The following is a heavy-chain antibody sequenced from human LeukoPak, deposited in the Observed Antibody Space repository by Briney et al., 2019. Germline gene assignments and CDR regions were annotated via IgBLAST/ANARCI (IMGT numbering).Heavy chain of an antibody. D-gene: IGHD5/OR15-5a*01. Sequence: GGSLRLSCEASGFSFSRYGMHWVCQAPGRGLEWVSVISYDGRNKYYADSLKGRFTISRDNAKNTLYLQMNSLRGDDTAVYYCARDRNPVSRSGCLSTWGQGTLVTVSS. CDR3: ARDRNPVSRSGCLST. CDR1: GFSFSRYG. V-gene: IGHV3-30*03. CDR2: ISYDGRNK. J-gene: IGHJ5*02.